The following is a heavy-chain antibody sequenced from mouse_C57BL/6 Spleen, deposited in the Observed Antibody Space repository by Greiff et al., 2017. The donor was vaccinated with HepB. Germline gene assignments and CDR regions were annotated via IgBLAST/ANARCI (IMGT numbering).Heavy chain of an antibody. CDR2: ISYDGSN. D-gene: IGHD2-4*01. CDR3: AREMDHDAWFAY. V-gene: IGHV3-6*01. Sequence: EVKLMESGPGLVKPSQSLSLTCSVTGYSITSGYYWNWIRQFPGNKLEWMGYISYDGSNNYNPSLKNRISITRDTSKNQFFLKLNSVTTEDTATYYCAREMDHDAWFAYWGQGTLVTVSA. J-gene: IGHJ3*01. CDR1: GYSITSGYY.